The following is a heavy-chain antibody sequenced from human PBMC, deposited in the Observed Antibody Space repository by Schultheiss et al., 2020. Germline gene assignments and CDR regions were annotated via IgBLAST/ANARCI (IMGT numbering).Heavy chain of an antibody. D-gene: IGHD5-18*01. CDR2: IIPIFGTA. CDR1: GGTFSSYA. CDR3: ARGFHPADTAMARFDY. V-gene: IGHV1-69*01. J-gene: IGHJ4*02. Sequence: KISCKASGGTFSSYAISWVRQAPGQGLEWMGGIIPIFGTANYAQKFQGRVTITADESTSTAYMELSSLRSEDTAVYYCARGFHPADTAMARFDYWGKGTLVTVAS.